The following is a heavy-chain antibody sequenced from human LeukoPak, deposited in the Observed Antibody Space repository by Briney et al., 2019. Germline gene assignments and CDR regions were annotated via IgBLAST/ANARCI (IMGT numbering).Heavy chain of an antibody. CDR2: INPNSGGT. CDR3: ARVIAVAGTFYYYGMDV. CDR1: GYTFTGYY. Sequence: KPGASVKVSCKASGYTFTGYYMHWVRQAPGQGLEWMGWINPNSGGTNYAQKFQGRVTMTRDTSISTAYMELSRLRSDDTAVYYCARVIAVAGTFYYYGMDVWGQGTTVTVSS. J-gene: IGHJ6*02. D-gene: IGHD6-19*01. V-gene: IGHV1-2*02.